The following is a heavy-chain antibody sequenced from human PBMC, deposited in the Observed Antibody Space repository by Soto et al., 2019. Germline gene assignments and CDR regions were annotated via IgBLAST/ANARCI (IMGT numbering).Heavy chain of an antibody. J-gene: IGHJ4*02. D-gene: IGHD3-10*01. CDR2: ISGSGGST. V-gene: IGHV3-23*01. CDR1: GFTFSSYA. CDR3: AKDFYFLWFGPASAY. Sequence: GGSLRLSCSASGFTFSSYAMSWVRQAPGKGLEWVSAISGSGGSTYYADSVKGRFTISRDNSKNTLYLQMNSLRAEDTAVYYCAKDFYFLWFGPASAYWGQGTLVTVSS.